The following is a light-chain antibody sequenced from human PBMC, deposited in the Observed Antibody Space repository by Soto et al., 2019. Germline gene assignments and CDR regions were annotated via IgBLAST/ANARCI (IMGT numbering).Light chain of an antibody. CDR2: AAS. J-gene: IGKJ2*01. CDR3: QQSYSTPYT. Sequence: DLQMTQSPSSLSASVGDRVTITCRASQSFGSYLNWYQQKPGTAPKLLIYAASSLQSGVPSRFSGSGSGTDFTLTISSLQPEDFATYYCQQSYSTPYTFGQGTKLEIK. V-gene: IGKV1-39*01. CDR1: QSFGSY.